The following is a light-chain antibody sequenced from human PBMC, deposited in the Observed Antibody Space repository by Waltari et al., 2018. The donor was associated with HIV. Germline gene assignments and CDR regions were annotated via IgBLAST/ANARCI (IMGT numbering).Light chain of an antibody. CDR2: GAS. Sequence: EIVLTQSPGTLSLSPGERATLSCRASQSVSSDYLAWYQQKPGQAPRLLIYGASSRATGFPDRFSGSGSGTDFTLTISRLEPEDFAVYYCQQYGGSPPVTFGQGTKVEIK. V-gene: IGKV3-20*01. CDR1: QSVSSDY. CDR3: QQYGGSPPVT. J-gene: IGKJ1*01.